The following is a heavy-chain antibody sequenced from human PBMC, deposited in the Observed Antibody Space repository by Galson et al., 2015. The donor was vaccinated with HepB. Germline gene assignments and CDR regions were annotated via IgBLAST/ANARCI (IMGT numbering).Heavy chain of an antibody. V-gene: IGHV3-53*04. J-gene: IGHJ1*01. CDR1: EFTAGSSY. D-gene: IGHD6-19*01. Sequence: SLRLSCAVSEFTAGSSYMTWVRQAPGKGLESVSVIYNGGTTKYADSVKGRFTISRPSSSNSVYLQMSSLRAEDTAVYYCARAHTNGWLAIEHWGQGTLVTVSS. CDR2: IYNGGTT. CDR3: ARAHTNGWLAIEH.